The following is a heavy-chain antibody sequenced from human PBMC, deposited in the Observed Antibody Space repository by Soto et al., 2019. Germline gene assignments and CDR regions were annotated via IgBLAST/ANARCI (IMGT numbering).Heavy chain of an antibody. D-gene: IGHD3-9*01. CDR2: ITGSGTI. J-gene: IGHJ4*02. CDR1: GFTFNIYT. V-gene: IGHV3-23*01. Sequence: GGSLRLSCSASGFTFNIYTMSWVRLAPGKGLEWVAAITGSGTIFSADSVTGRFTISRDNSKNMLYLQMNSLRVDDTAVYFCAKDLQPDGIWTFDYWGQGTLVTVSS. CDR3: AKDLQPDGIWTFDY.